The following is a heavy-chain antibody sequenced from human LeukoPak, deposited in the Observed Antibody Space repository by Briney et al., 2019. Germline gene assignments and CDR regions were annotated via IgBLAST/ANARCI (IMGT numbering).Heavy chain of an antibody. CDR1: GFTFSSYW. CDR3: ARVGQQLVRRVYYYYMDV. Sequence: GGSLRLSCAASGFTFSSYWMHWVRQAPGKGLEYVSAISSNGGSTYYANSVKGRFTISRDNSKNTLYLQMGSLRAEDMAVYYCARVGQQLVRRVYYYYMDVWGKGTTVTVSS. V-gene: IGHV3-64*01. J-gene: IGHJ6*03. CDR2: ISSNGGST. D-gene: IGHD6-13*01.